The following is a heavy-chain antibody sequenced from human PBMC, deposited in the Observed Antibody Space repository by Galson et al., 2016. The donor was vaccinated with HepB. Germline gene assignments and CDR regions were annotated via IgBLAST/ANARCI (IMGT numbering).Heavy chain of an antibody. CDR1: GFRFSAYS. V-gene: IGHV3-21*01. Sequence: SLRLSCAASGFRFSAYSMNWVRQPPGKGLEWVSSISSTGAYIYYAEPVRGRFTISRDNAKKSLYLQVSSLSAEDTAVYYCARELGPSGTYTNNWYHGWFDPWGQGTLVTVSS. D-gene: IGHD6-13*01. CDR2: ISSTGAYI. J-gene: IGHJ5*02. CDR3: ARELGPSGTYTNNWYHGWFDP.